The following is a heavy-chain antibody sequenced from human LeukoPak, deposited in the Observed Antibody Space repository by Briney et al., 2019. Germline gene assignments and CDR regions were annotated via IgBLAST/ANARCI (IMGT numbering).Heavy chain of an antibody. CDR1: GGSISSSSYY. CDR3: ASKRGVPAAMYAFDI. J-gene: IGHJ3*02. CDR2: IYYSGST. D-gene: IGHD2-2*01. Sequence: NPSETLSLTCTVSGGSISSSSYYWGWIRQPPGKGLEWIGSIYYSGSTYYNPSLKSRVTISVDTSKNQFSLKLSSVTAADTAVYYCASKRGVPAAMYAFDIWGQGTMVTVPS. V-gene: IGHV4-39*01.